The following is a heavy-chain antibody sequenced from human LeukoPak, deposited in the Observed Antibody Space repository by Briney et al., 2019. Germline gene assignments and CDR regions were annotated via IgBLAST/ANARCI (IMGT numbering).Heavy chain of an antibody. J-gene: IGHJ3*01. CDR1: GFSFSDHY. CDR2: TRNNVNSDTT. CDR3: SKGYSGLLIYALDV. Sequence: TGGSLRLSCAGSGFSFSDHYIDWVRQAPGKGPEWIGRTRNNVNSDTTEYAASVKGRFSISRDDSKNSLFLQMNSLRPEDTAVYYCSKGYSGLLIYALDVWGQGTRVTVSS. V-gene: IGHV3-72*01. D-gene: IGHD1-26*01.